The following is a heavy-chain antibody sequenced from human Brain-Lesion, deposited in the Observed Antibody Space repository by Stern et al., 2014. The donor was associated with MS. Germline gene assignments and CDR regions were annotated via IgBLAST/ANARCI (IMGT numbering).Heavy chain of an antibody. D-gene: IGHD5-12*01. CDR1: GYLFDDYW. V-gene: IGHV5-51*03. CDR2: IFPRDSNT. CDR3: ARSPATPSGYDRFDY. Sequence: EVQLEESGAEVKKPGESLKISCEASGYLFDDYWIGWVRQMSGRGLELVAIIFPRDSNTRYSPSVQGQVTTPAEKSTTPAFLQGSSLKPSDPAIYYCARSPATPSGYDRFDYWGQGALVTVSS. J-gene: IGHJ4*02.